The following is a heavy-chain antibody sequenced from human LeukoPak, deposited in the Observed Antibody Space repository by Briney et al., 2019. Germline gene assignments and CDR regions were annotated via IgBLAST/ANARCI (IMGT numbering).Heavy chain of an antibody. CDR2: INPNSGGT. CDR3: ARESYGSGIVPVED. CDR1: GYTFAGYY. D-gene: IGHD3-10*01. Sequence: ASVKVSCKASGYTFAGYYMHWVRQARGQGREWMGWINPNSGGTNYAQKFQGRVTMTRDTSINTAYMELSRLRSDDTAVYYCARESYGSGIVPVEDWGQGTLVTVSS. J-gene: IGHJ4*02. V-gene: IGHV1-2*02.